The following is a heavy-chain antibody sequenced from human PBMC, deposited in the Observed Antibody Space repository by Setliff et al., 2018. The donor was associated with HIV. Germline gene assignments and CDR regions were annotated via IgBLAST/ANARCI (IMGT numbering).Heavy chain of an antibody. CDR3: ARDPSIGYYYDSSGSYFDY. D-gene: IGHD3-22*01. CDR2: MYYSGST. V-gene: IGHV4-59*11. CDR1: GGSISSHY. J-gene: IGHJ4*02. Sequence: SETLSLTCTVSGGSISSHYWSWIRQPPGKGLEWIGYMYYSGSTNYNPSLKSRVTISVDTSKNQFSLNLSSVTAADTAVYYCARDPSIGYYYDSSGSYFDYWGQGKLVTVSS.